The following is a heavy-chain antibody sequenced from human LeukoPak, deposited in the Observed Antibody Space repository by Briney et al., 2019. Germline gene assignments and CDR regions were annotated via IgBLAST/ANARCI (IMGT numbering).Heavy chain of an antibody. V-gene: IGHV1-69*05. CDR1: GGTFSSYA. J-gene: IGHJ4*02. CDR3: AREYCSSTSCYELGFDY. CDR2: IIPIFGIA. Sequence: SVKVSCKASGGTFSSYAISWVRQAPGQGLECMGGIIPIFGIANYAPKFQGRVTITTDESTSTAYMELSSLRSEDTAVYYCAREYCSSTSCYELGFDYWGQGTLVTVSS. D-gene: IGHD2-2*01.